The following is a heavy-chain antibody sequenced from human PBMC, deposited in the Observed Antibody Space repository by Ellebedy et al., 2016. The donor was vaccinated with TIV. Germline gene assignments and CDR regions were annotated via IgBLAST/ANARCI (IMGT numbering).Heavy chain of an antibody. J-gene: IGHJ6*02. D-gene: IGHD2-21*01. CDR2: INHSGST. CDR3: ARGHIVVVSPPDV. CDR1: GGSFSGYY. Sequence: GSLRLSXAVYGGSFSGYYWSWIRQPPGKGLEWIGEINHSGSTNYNPSLKSRVTISVDTSKNQFSLKLSSVTAADTAVYYCARGHIVVVSPPDVWGQGTTVTVSS. V-gene: IGHV4-34*01.